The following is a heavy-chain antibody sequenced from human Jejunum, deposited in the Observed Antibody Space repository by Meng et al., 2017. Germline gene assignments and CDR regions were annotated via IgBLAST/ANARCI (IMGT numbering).Heavy chain of an antibody. CDR2: IKQDGSDK. CDR1: GFTFRDYW. V-gene: IGHV3-7*01. Sequence: GGSLRLSCAASGFTFRDYWMSWVRQTPGKGLEWVALIKQDGSDKKYVDSVKGRFAISRDNARNSLYLQMNSLRAEDTAIYCCARDPGWGALDIWGQGTTVTVSS. CDR3: ARDPGWGALDI. J-gene: IGHJ3*02. D-gene: IGHD6-19*01.